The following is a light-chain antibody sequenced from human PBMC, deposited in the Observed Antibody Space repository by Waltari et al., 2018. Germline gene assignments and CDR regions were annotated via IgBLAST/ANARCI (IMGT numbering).Light chain of an antibody. CDR3: QKYGTLPAT. Sequence: EIVLTQSPGTLSLSPGERATLSCRASQSVSKYLARYQQKPGQAPRLLIYDASTRATGIPDRFSGSGWGTDFSLTISRLEPEDFAVYYCQKYGTLPATFGQGTKVQMK. V-gene: IGKV3-20*01. CDR2: DAS. CDR1: QSVSKY. J-gene: IGKJ1*01.